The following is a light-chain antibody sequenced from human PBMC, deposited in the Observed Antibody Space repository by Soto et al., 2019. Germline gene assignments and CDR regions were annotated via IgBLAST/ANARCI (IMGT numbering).Light chain of an antibody. CDR1: QSISSW. J-gene: IGKJ4*01. CDR2: DAS. CDR3: QQYNSYSLT. Sequence: DIQMTQSPSTLSASVGDRVTITCRASQSISSWFAWYQQKPGKAPKLLIYDASSLESGVPSRFSGGGSGTEFTLTISSLQPDDFATSYCQQYNSYSLTFGGGTKVEI. V-gene: IGKV1-5*01.